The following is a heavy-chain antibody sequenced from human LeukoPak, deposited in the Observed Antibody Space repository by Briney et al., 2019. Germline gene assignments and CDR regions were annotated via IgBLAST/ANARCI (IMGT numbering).Heavy chain of an antibody. CDR2: IKSKTDGGTT. CDR3: TTDLGFFEGYSSGPGN. CDR1: GFTFSNAW. J-gene: IGHJ4*02. V-gene: IGHV3-15*07. D-gene: IGHD6-19*01. Sequence: AGGSLRLSCAASGFTFSNAWMNWVRQAPGKGLEWVGRIKSKTDGGTTDYAAPVKGRFTISRDDSKNTLYLQMNSLKTEDTAVYYCTTDLGFFEGYSSGPGNWGQGTLVTVSS.